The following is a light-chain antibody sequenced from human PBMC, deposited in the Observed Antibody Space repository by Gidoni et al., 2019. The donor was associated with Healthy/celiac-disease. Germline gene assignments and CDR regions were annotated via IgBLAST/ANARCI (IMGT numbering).Light chain of an antibody. CDR2: AAS. Sequence: DIPMTHSPSSLSASVGDTVTITCRASQSISRYLNWYQQKPGKAPKLLIYAASSLQSGVPSRFSGSGSGTDFTLTISSLQPEDFATYYCQQSYSTPMYTFXXXTKLEIK. CDR1: QSISRY. J-gene: IGKJ2*01. CDR3: QQSYSTPMYT. V-gene: IGKV1-39*01.